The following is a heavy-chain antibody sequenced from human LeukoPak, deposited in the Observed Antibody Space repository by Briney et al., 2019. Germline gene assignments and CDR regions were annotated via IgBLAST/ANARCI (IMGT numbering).Heavy chain of an antibody. CDR1: GFTFSSYS. CDR2: ITSSRSSI. Sequence: LPGGSLRLSCAASGFTFSSYSMNWVRQAPGKGLEWVSYITSSRSSIYYADSVKGRFTISRDNSKDTLYLQMNNLGAEDTAVYYCAKDLELAPFDYWGQGTLVTVSS. J-gene: IGHJ4*02. V-gene: IGHV3-48*01. D-gene: IGHD1-26*01. CDR3: AKDLELAPFDY.